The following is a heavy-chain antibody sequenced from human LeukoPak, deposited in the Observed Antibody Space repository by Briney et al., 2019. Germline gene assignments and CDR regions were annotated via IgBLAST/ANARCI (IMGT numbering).Heavy chain of an antibody. Sequence: PGGSLRLSCAASGFIFSSYAMHWVRQAPGKGLEWVAVISYDGSKECYADSVKGRFTISRDNSKNTLYLQMNSLRVEDTTVYYCAKAFYGMDVWGQGTTVTVSS. J-gene: IGHJ6*02. CDR1: GFIFSSYA. CDR3: AKAFYGMDV. CDR2: ISYDGSKE. V-gene: IGHV3-30*18.